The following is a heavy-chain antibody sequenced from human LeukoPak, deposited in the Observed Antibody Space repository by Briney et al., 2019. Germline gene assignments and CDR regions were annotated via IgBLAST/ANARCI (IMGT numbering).Heavy chain of an antibody. V-gene: IGHV4-59*12. CDR2: MHKDGSA. D-gene: IGHD3-22*01. CDR1: GGSINSDY. CDR3: ARGMYDSTGYSNAFDI. Sequence: SETLSLTCTVSGGSINSDYWSWIRQSPGKGLEWIGFMHKDGSANYNPSLKSRVTISADTSKNHVSLRVTSVTAADTAVYFCARGMYDSTGYSNAFDIWGQGTMVTVSS. J-gene: IGHJ3*02.